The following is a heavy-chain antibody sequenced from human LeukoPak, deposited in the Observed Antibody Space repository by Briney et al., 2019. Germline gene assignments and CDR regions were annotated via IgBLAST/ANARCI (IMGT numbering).Heavy chain of an antibody. CDR2: IIPIFGTA. J-gene: IGHJ3*02. CDR3: ARWDSSGYEAFDI. Sequence: SVKVSCKASGGTFSSYAISWVRQAPGQGVEWMGGIIPIFGTANYAQKFQGRVTITADESTSTAYMELSSLRSEDTAVYYCARWDSSGYEAFDIWGQGTMVTVSS. V-gene: IGHV1-69*01. D-gene: IGHD3-22*01. CDR1: GGTFSSYA.